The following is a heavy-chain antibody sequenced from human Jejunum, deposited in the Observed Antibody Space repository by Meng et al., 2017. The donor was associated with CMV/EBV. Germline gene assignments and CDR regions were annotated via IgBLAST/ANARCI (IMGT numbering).Heavy chain of an antibody. CDR1: FSDNY. CDR2: VTPSGTA. J-gene: IGHJ6*02. CDR3: AGAPPVAAPGSYFYGMDV. Sequence: FSDNYRGWIRQSPGKELEWIGAVTPSGTATYNPSLESRVTISRDTSKNQFSLRLTSVTVEDTAVYYCAGAPPVAAPGSYFYGMDVWGQGTTVTVSS. D-gene: IGHD1-14*01. V-gene: IGHV4-34*01.